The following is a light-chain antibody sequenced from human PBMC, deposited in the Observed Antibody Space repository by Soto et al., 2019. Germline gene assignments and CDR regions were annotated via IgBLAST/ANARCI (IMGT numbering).Light chain of an antibody. CDR1: SSHIGSNT. CDR3: AARDHSLNGRYV. Sequence: QSVLTQPPSASGTPGQRVTISCSGSSSHIGSNTVNWYQQLPGTAPKLLIYSNNQRPSGVPDRFSGSKSGTSASLAISGLQSEDEADYYCAARDHSLNGRYVFGTGTKVTVL. J-gene: IGLJ1*01. V-gene: IGLV1-44*01. CDR2: SNN.